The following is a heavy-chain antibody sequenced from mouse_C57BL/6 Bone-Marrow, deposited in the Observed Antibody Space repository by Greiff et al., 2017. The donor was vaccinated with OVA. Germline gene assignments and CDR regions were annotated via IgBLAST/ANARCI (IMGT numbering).Heavy chain of an antibody. V-gene: IGHV1-7*01. D-gene: IGHD2-3*01. J-gene: IGHJ1*03. CDR1: GYTFTSYW. CDR3: ARWLLPWYFDV. CDR2: INPSSGYT. Sequence: VQLQQSGAELAKPGASVKLSCKASGYTFTSYWMHWVKQRPGQGLEWIGYINPSSGYTKYNQKFKDKATLTADKSSSPAYMQLSSLTYEDSAVYYCARWLLPWYFDVWGTGTTVTVSS.